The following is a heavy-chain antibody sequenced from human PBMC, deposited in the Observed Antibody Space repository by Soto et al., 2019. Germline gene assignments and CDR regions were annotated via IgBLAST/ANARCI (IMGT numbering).Heavy chain of an antibody. CDR3: AKSFGCKCLPDY. CDR1: GYTFTTYV. Sequence: ASVKVSCKASGYTFTTYVMHWVRQAPGQRLERMGWINAASGNTKYSQKLQGRVTITRDTSASTAYMDLSSLRSEDTAVYYCAKSFGCKCLPDYWGQGTLVTVSS. V-gene: IGHV1-3*01. D-gene: IGHD2-15*01. CDR2: INAASGNT. J-gene: IGHJ4*02.